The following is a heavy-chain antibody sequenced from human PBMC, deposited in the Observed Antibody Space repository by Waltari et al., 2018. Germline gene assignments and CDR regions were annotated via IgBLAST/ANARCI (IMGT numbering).Heavy chain of an antibody. CDR3: ARRDIVLGWFDP. D-gene: IGHD2-8*01. Sequence: QVQLQESGPGLVKPSETLSLTCSVSGGPISSFYWSWIRQPPGKGLEWIGYIYYSGSTNYNPSLKSRVTISVDASKNQFSLKLSSVTAADTAVYYCARRDIVLGWFDPWGQGTLVTVSS. V-gene: IGHV4-59*08. J-gene: IGHJ5*02. CDR1: GGPISSFY. CDR2: IYYSGST.